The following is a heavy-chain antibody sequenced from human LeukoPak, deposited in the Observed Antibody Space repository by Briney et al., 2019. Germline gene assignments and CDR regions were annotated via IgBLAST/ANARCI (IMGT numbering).Heavy chain of an antibody. J-gene: IGHJ4*02. V-gene: IGHV4-59*01. CDR1: GGSISSYY. D-gene: IGHD3-3*01. Sequence: SETLSLTCTVSGGSISSYYWSWIRQPPGKGLEWIGYIYYSGSTNYNPSLKSRVTISVDTSKNQFSLKLSSVAAADTAVYYCARARITIFGVVPNFDYWGQGTLVTVSS. CDR3: ARARITIFGVVPNFDY. CDR2: IYYSGST.